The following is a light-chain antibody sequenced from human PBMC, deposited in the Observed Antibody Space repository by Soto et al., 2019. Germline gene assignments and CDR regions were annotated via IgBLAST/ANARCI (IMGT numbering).Light chain of an antibody. CDR2: DVS. V-gene: IGLV2-11*01. Sequence: LTQPRSVSGSPGQSVTISCTGTSSDVGGYNYVSWYQQHPGKAPKLMIYDVSKRPSGVPDRFSGSKSGNAASLTISGLQAEDEADYYCCSYAGSYTYVFGTGTKVTVL. CDR3: CSYAGSYTYV. J-gene: IGLJ1*01. CDR1: SSDVGGYNY.